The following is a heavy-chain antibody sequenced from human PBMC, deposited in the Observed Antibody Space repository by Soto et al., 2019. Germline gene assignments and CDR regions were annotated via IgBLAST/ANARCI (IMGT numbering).Heavy chain of an antibody. Sequence: EVQLLESGGGLVQPGGSLRLSCAASGFTFSNYAMSWLRQPPGKRLEWVAATSGSGDRTYYADSVNGRFTISRDNSKNTLYLQMNSLRAEDSAVYYCVKERSGHSYADSWGQGTLVTVSS. CDR2: TSGSGDRT. D-gene: IGHD5-18*01. J-gene: IGHJ4*02. CDR1: GFTFSNYA. V-gene: IGHV3-23*01. CDR3: VKERSGHSYADS.